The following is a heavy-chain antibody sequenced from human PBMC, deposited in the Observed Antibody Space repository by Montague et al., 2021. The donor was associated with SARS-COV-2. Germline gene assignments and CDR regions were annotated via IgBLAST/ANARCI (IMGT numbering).Heavy chain of an antibody. D-gene: IGHD3-16*01. V-gene: IGHV4-59*01. Sequence: SETLSLTCTVSGGSISPFDWSWIRQSPERGLEWIGTIYYSGTANYNPSLMGRLTMSLQTSQKQLSLEMRSVTAADTAVYYCARMPMHYVGTSNSRQGGLDVWGQGTTVTVSS. CDR1: GGSISPFD. CDR2: IYYSGTA. CDR3: ARMPMHYVGTSNSRQGGLDV. J-gene: IGHJ6*02.